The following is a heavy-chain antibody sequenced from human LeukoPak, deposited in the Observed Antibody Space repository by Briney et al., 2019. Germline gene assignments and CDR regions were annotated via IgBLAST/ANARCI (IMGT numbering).Heavy chain of an antibody. Sequence: GGSLRLSCAASGFTFSSYAMSWVRQAPGKGLEWVSAISGSGGSTYYADSVKGRFTISRDNSKNTLYLQMNSLRAEDTAVYYCAKALKTYYYDSSGYFETITHAFDIWGQGTMVTVSS. D-gene: IGHD3-22*01. CDR1: GFTFSSYA. J-gene: IGHJ3*02. V-gene: IGHV3-23*01. CDR2: ISGSGGST. CDR3: AKALKTYYYDSSGYFETITHAFDI.